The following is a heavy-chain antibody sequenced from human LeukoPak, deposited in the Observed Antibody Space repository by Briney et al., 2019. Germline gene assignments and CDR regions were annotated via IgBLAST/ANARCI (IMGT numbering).Heavy chain of an antibody. CDR2: IIPIFGTA. V-gene: IGHV1-69*13. CDR1: GGTFSSYA. J-gene: IGHJ4*02. CDR3: ARAIIAGSYAEGGDY. D-gene: IGHD1-26*01. Sequence: GASVKVSCKASGGTFSSYAISWVRQAPGQGLEWMGGIIPIFGTANYAQKFQGRVTITADESTSTAYMELSSLRSEDTAVYYRARAIIAGSYAEGGDYWGQGTLVTVSS.